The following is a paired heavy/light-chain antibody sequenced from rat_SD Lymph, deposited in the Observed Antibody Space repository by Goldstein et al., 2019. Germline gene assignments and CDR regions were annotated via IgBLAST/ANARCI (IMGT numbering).Light chain of an antibody. CDR1: QNVGIN. V-gene: IGKV6S4*01. J-gene: IGKJ2-3*01. CDR2: WAS. CDR3: LQHNSYPYT. Sequence: NTVMTQSPTSMFTSVGDRVTMSCKASQNVGINVGWYQQKTGQSPKRLIYWASNRDTGVPDRFTGSGSGTDFTLTISNMQAEDPAIYYCLQHNSYPYTFGAGTKLELK.
Heavy chain of an antibody. J-gene: IGHJ2*01. D-gene: IGHD1-5*01. V-gene: IGHV2-65*01. CDR1: GFSLTSYY. CDR2: IRSGGST. CDR3: ARDNIGTPDY. Sequence: QVQLKETGPGLVQPTQTLSITCTVSGFSLTSYYMQWVRQTPGKGLEWMGFIRSGGSTEYNSEFKSRLSISRDTSKNQVFLKMNSLKTEDTGVYYCARDNIGTPDYWGQGVMVTVSS.